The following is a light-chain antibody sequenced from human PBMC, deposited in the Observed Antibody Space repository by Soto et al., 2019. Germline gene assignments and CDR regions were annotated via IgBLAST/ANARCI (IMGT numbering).Light chain of an antibody. CDR3: TSDASRSTYV. CDR1: SSDVGGYDY. Sequence: QSALTQPASVSGSPGQSITISCTGTSSDVGGYDYDSWYQQHPGKAPKLMIFEDINRPSGVSHRFSGSKSGNTASLTISVLQADDAADYYCTSDASRSTYVFGGGTKLTVL. CDR2: EDI. J-gene: IGLJ1*01. V-gene: IGLV2-14*01.